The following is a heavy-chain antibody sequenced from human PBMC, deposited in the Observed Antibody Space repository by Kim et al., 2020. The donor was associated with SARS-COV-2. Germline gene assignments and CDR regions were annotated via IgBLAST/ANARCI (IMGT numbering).Heavy chain of an antibody. D-gene: IGHD3-10*01. V-gene: IGHV1-18*01. Sequence: KLQGRVTMTTDTSTSTAYMELRSLRSDDTAVYYCARDRDTMVRGVKKFDPWGQGTLVTVSS. J-gene: IGHJ5*02. CDR3: ARDRDTMVRGVKKFDP.